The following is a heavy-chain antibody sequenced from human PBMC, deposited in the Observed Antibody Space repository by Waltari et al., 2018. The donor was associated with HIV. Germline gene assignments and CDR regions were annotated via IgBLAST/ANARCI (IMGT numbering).Heavy chain of an antibody. Sequence: QVQLQESGPGLVKASETLSLPCTVPGGSISSYYWSWIRQPAGKGLEVIGRIYTSGSTNYNSSLKSRVTMSIDTSKNQFFLKLSSVTAADTAVYYCAREYCSSTSCSPNGRLGAFEIWGQGTMVTVSS. J-gene: IGHJ3*02. D-gene: IGHD2-2*01. CDR3: AREYCSSTSCSPNGRLGAFEI. V-gene: IGHV4-4*07. CDR2: IYTSGST. CDR1: GGSISSYY.